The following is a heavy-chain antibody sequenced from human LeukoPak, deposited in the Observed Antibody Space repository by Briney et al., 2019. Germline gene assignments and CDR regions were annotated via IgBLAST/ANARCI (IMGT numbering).Heavy chain of an antibody. V-gene: IGHV3-49*04. Sequence: TGGSLRLSCTPSGFTFGDYGLSWVRQAPGKGLEWVGFIRSKAYGGTTEYATSVKGRFTISRDDSKSTAYLQMNSLKIEHTAVYYCTRDRGYNSAYHMDVWGKGTTVTVSS. D-gene: IGHD3-22*01. CDR3: TRDRGYNSAYHMDV. J-gene: IGHJ6*03. CDR2: IRSKAYGGTT. CDR1: GFTFGDYG.